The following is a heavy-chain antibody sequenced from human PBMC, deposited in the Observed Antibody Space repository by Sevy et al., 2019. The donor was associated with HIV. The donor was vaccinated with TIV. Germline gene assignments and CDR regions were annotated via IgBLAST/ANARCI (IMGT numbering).Heavy chain of an antibody. CDR1: GFTFSSYA. Sequence: GGSLRLSCAASGFTFSSYAMSWVRQAPGKGLEWVSAISGSGGSTYYADSVKGRFTISRDNSKNTRYLQMNSLRAEDTAVCYCAKDDLVVAAGGGFDYWGQGTLVTVSS. D-gene: IGHD2-15*01. CDR3: AKDDLVVAAGGGFDY. CDR2: ISGSGGST. V-gene: IGHV3-23*01. J-gene: IGHJ4*02.